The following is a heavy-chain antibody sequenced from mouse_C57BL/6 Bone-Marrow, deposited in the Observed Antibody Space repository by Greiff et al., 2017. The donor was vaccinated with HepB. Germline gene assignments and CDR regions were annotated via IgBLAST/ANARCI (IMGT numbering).Heavy chain of an antibody. Sequence: VKLQQSGAELARPGASVKLSCKASGYTFTSYGISWVKQRTGQGLEWIGEIYPRSGNTYYNEKFKGKATLTADKSSSTAYMELRSLTSEDSAVYFCATIYYDYGDVYYYAMDYWGQGTSVTVSS. V-gene: IGHV1-81*01. CDR2: IYPRSGNT. CDR3: ATIYYDYGDVYYYAMDY. J-gene: IGHJ4*01. D-gene: IGHD2-4*01. CDR1: GYTFTSYG.